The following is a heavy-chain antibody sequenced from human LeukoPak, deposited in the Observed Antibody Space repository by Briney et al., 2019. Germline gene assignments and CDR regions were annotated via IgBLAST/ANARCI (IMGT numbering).Heavy chain of an antibody. J-gene: IGHJ6*03. D-gene: IGHD1-26*01. V-gene: IGHV3-21*01. CDR1: GFTFSSYS. CDR3: ARATWDPNYYYYMDV. CDR2: ISSSSSYI. Sequence: KPGGSLRLSCAASGFTFSSYSMNWVRQAPGKGLEWVSSISSSSSYIYYADSVKGRFTISRDNAKNSLFLQMNSLRAEDTAVYFCARATWDPNYYYYMDVWGKGTTVTISS.